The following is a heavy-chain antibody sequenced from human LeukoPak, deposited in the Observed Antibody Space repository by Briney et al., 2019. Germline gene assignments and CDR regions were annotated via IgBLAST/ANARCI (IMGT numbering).Heavy chain of an antibody. CDR1: GFTFSSYA. CDR3: ARESGHAFDI. Sequence: PGRSLRLSCAASGFTFSSYAMHWVRQAPGKGLEWVAVISYDGNNKYYADSVKGRFTISRDNSKNTLYLQMNSLRAEDTAVYYCARESGHAFDIWGQGTMVTVSS. J-gene: IGHJ3*02. V-gene: IGHV3-30-3*01. D-gene: IGHD3-3*01. CDR2: ISYDGNNK.